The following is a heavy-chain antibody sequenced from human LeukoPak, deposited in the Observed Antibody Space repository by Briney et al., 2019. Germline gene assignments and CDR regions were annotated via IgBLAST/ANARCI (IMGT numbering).Heavy chain of an antibody. V-gene: IGHV1-2*06. CDR2: INPNIGGT. CDR1: GYTFTSYG. D-gene: IGHD6-19*01. CDR3: ARGGSSGRSNY. Sequence: ASVKVSCKASGYTFTSYGISWVRQAPGQGLEWMGRINPNIGGTNYAQKFQGRVTMTRDTSITTAYMELRRLRSDDTAVYYCARGGSSGRSNYWGQGTLVTVSS. J-gene: IGHJ4*02.